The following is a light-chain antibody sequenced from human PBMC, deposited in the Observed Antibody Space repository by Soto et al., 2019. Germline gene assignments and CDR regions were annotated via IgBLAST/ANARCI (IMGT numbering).Light chain of an antibody. CDR1: SSDVGGYNY. CDR3: YPYGGNYYV. Sequence: QSALTQPRSVSGSLGQSVTISCTGTSSDVGGYNYVSWYQQHPGKAPKLIIYDVSERPSGVLDRFSGSKSGNTASLTISGLQAQDEADYYCYPYGGNYYVFGTGTKVT. V-gene: IGLV2-11*01. CDR2: DVS. J-gene: IGLJ1*01.